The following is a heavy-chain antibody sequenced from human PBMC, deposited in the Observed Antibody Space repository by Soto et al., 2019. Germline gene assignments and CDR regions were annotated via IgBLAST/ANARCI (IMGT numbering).Heavy chain of an antibody. CDR1: GFSLSTSGVG. V-gene: IGHV2-5*02. J-gene: IGHJ3*02. CDR3: AHSSIAARPPLTAGAFDI. CDR2: IYWDDDK. Sequence: QITLKESGPPLVNPTQTLTLTCTFSGFSLSTSGVGVGWIRQPPGKALEWLALIYWDDDKRYSPSLKSRLTITKDTSKNQVVLTMTNMDPVDTATYYCAHSSIAARPPLTAGAFDIWGQGTMVTVSS. D-gene: IGHD6-6*01.